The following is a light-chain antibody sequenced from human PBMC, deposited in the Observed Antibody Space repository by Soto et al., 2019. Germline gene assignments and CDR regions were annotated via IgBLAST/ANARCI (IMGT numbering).Light chain of an antibody. CDR3: QQYGSSPWT. Sequence: EIVLTQSPGTLSLSPGERATLSCRARQSVSSSYLAWYQQKPGQAPRLLIYGASSSATGIPDRFSGSGSGTDFTLTISRLEPEDFAVYYCQQYGSSPWTFGQGTKVDIK. CDR2: GAS. J-gene: IGKJ1*01. V-gene: IGKV3-20*01. CDR1: QSVSSSY.